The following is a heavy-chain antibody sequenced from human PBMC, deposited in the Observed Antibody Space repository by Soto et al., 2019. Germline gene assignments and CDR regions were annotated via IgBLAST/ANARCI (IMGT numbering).Heavy chain of an antibody. V-gene: IGHV3-48*01. CDR2: ISSSSSTI. J-gene: IGHJ6*03. Sequence: GVSLRLSCTASGFTFSSYSMNWVRQAPGKGLEWVSYISSSSSTIYYADSVKGRFTISRDNAKNSLYLQMNSLRAEDTAVYYCARVEGGFYYYYMDVWGKGTTVTVS. CDR1: GFTFSSYS. CDR3: ARVEGGFYYYYMDV. D-gene: IGHD5-12*01.